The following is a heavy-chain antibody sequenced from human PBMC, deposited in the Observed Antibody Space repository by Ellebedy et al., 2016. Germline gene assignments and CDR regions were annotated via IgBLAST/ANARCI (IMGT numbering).Heavy chain of an antibody. CDR3: TRDEN. CDR1: GLTISYSW. Sequence: GESLKISCEVSGLTISYSWMGWVRQAPGKGLEWVANINQDGREKYYVDSVKGRFTISRDNAKNSLYLQMDSLRDEDTAVYYCTRDENWGQGTQVTVSS. CDR2: INQDGREK. J-gene: IGHJ4*02. V-gene: IGHV3-7*01.